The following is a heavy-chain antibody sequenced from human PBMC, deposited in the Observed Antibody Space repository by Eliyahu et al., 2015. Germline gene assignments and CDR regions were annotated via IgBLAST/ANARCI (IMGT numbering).Heavy chain of an antibody. Sequence: QVQLQQWGAGLLKPSETLSLTCAXYGGSFSGYYWRXIRQPPGKGLEWIXEINHSGSTNYNPSLKSRVTISVDTSKNQFSLKLSSVTAADTAVYYCASPGGIVDYWGQGTLVTVSS. D-gene: IGHD1-26*01. CDR2: INHSGST. CDR3: ASPGGIVDY. V-gene: IGHV4-34*01. J-gene: IGHJ4*02. CDR1: GGSFSGYY.